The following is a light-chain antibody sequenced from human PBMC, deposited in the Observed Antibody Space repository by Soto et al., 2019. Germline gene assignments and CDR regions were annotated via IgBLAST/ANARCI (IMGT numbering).Light chain of an antibody. J-gene: IGLJ1*01. V-gene: IGLV2-8*01. CDR1: SSDVGGYNY. CDR2: EVS. Sequence: QSALTQPPSASGSPGQSVTISCTGTSSDVGGYNYVSWYQQHPGKAPKLMIYEVSKRPSGVPDRFSGSKSGNTASLTVSGLQAEDEADYYCSSYAGSNIAVFGTGTKLTVL. CDR3: SSYAGSNIAV.